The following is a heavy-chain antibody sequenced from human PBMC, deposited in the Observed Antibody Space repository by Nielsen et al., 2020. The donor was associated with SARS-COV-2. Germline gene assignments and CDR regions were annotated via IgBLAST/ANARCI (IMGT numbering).Heavy chain of an antibody. D-gene: IGHD3-10*01. CDR3: ARHRPDTWFSDYYYYGMDV. V-gene: IGHV5-51*01. CDR1: GYSFTSYW. J-gene: IGHJ6*02. CDR2: IYPGDSDT. Sequence: GESLKISCKGSGYSFTSYWIGWVRQMPGKGLEWMGIIYPGDSDTRYSPSFQGQVTISADKSISTAYLQWSSLKASDTAMYYCARHRPDTWFSDYYYYGMDVWGQGTTVTVSS.